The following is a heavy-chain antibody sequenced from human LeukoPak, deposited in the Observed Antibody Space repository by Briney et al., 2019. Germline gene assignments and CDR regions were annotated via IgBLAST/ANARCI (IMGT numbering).Heavy chain of an antibody. CDR2: ISPDDKST. J-gene: IGHJ4*02. CDR1: GFTFSQNW. CDR3: ARDRLVWTTSRPGV. D-gene: IGHD4-11*01. V-gene: IGHV3-74*01. Sequence: GGSLRLSCAASGFTFSQNWLHWVRQAPGKGLVWVSRISPDDKSTSYADSVKGRFTISRDNSKNTVYLQMYSLRAEDTAIYYCARDRLVWTTSRPGVWGQGTLVTVSS.